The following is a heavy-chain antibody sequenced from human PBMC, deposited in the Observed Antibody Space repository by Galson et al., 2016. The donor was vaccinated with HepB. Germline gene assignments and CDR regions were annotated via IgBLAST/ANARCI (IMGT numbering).Heavy chain of an antibody. CDR3: AGDSMNYDFLTGYYFTTTRLALYGMDV. J-gene: IGHJ6*02. D-gene: IGHD3-9*01. CDR2: IWFDGRNI. Sequence: SLRLSCAASGFTFSNYGMHWVRQAPGKGLEWVAVIWFDGRNIYYADYLKGRFTISRDNDKNTLYLQMNSLRVEDTAVYYCAGDSMNYDFLTGYYFTTTRLALYGMDVWGQGTTVTVSS. CDR1: GFTFSNYG. V-gene: IGHV3-33*01.